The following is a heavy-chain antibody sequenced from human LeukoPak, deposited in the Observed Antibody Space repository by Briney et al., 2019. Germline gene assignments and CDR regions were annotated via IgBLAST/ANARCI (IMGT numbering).Heavy chain of an antibody. CDR3: ARDRDTAMVHDAFDM. CDR1: GFTFRSYA. D-gene: IGHD5-18*01. Sequence: GRSLRLSCAASGFTFRSYAMHWVRQAPGKGLEWVAVVSYDGSNKYYADSVKGRFTSSRDNSKNKLYLQMSSLRAEDTAVYYCARDRDTAMVHDAFDMWGQGTMVTVSS. J-gene: IGHJ3*02. CDR2: VSYDGSNK. V-gene: IGHV3-30*04.